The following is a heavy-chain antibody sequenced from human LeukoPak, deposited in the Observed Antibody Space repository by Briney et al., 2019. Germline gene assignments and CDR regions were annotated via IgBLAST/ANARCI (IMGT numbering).Heavy chain of an antibody. CDR1: GGSISSYY. Sequence: SETLSLTCTVSGGSISSYYWSWIRQPPGKGLEWIGYIYYSGSTYYNPSLKSRVTISVDTSKNQFSLKLSSVTAADTAVHYCARDKGGMVAYWGQGTLVTVSS. J-gene: IGHJ4*02. V-gene: IGHV4-59*12. D-gene: IGHD2-8*01. CDR2: IYYSGST. CDR3: ARDKGGMVAY.